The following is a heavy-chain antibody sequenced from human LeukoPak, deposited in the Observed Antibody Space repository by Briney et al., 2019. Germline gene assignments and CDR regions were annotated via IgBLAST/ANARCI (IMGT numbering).Heavy chain of an antibody. Sequence: GGSLRLSCAASRFTLSSYWMSWVRQAPGEGLEWVANIKQDGSEKYYVDSVKGRFTISRDNAKNSLYLQMNSLRAEDTAVYYCASTTGYSSSWYRDYWGQGTLVTVSS. J-gene: IGHJ4*02. CDR2: IKQDGSEK. CDR3: ASTTGYSSSWYRDY. CDR1: RFTLSSYW. D-gene: IGHD6-13*01. V-gene: IGHV3-7*01.